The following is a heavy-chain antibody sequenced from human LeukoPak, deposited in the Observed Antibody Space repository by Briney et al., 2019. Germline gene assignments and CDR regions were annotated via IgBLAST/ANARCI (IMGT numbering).Heavy chain of an antibody. J-gene: IGHJ3*02. D-gene: IGHD2-21*02. CDR3: ARDLDTYVVLTAYDTFDI. Sequence: GGSLRLSCEGSGFRFSNYWMTWVRQAPEKGLEGVANIKPSGSEKHYADSVEGRFTISRDNAKNSLYLQMNSLRAEDTAVYYCARDLDTYVVLTAYDTFDIWGQGTMVTVSS. CDR1: GFRFSNYW. CDR2: IKPSGSEK. V-gene: IGHV3-7*01.